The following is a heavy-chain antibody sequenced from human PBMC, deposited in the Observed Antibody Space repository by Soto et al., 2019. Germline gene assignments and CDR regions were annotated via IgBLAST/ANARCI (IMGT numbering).Heavy chain of an antibody. Sequence: QVHLQGSGPCLVKPSGTLSLSCAVSGGSISSDHCWSWVRQSPGKGLEWIGEIYHSGRASYNPAPQSRLPISKDISTNQFSLKLTHVTAADTAVYYCVRHGYACLEYWGQGPLVTVSS. CDR2: IYHSGRA. J-gene: IGHJ4*02. CDR3: VRHGYACLEY. D-gene: IGHD3-16*01. V-gene: IGHV4-4*02. CDR1: GGSISSDHC.